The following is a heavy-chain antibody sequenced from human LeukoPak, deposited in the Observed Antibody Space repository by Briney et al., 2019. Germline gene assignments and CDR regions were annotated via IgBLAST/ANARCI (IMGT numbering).Heavy chain of an antibody. D-gene: IGHD2-15*01. V-gene: IGHV4-61*02. CDR3: ARIGYCSGGCCYKVLGY. Sequence: PSQTLSLTCTVSGGSISSGSYYWSWIRQPAGKGLEWIGRIYTSGSTNYNPSLKSRVTISVDTSKNQFSLKLSSVTAADTAVYYCARIGYCSGGCCYKVLGYWGQGTLVTVSS. CDR1: GGSISSGSYY. J-gene: IGHJ4*02. CDR2: IYTSGST.